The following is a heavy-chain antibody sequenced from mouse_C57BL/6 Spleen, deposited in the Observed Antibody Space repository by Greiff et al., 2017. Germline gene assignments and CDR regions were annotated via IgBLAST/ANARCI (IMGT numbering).Heavy chain of an antibody. CDR2: ILPGSGST. CDR1: GYTFTGYW. V-gene: IGHV1-9*01. J-gene: IGHJ3*01. CDR3: AREGTLYFRGFAY. D-gene: IGHD2-14*01. Sequence: QVQLKQSGAELMKPGASVKLSCKATGYTFTGYWIEWVKQRPGHGLEWIGEILPGSGSTNYNEKFKGKATFTADTSSNPAYMQLSSLTTEDSAIYYCAREGTLYFRGFAYWGQGTLVTVSA.